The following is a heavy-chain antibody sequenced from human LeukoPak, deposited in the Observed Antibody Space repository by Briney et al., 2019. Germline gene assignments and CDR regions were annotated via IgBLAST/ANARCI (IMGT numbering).Heavy chain of an antibody. CDR3: AREGYFGSGIDYYYGMDV. V-gene: IGHV1-18*01. D-gene: IGHD3-10*01. J-gene: IGHJ6*02. Sequence: ASVKVSCKTSGYTFTNYGLSWVRQAPGQGLEWMGWISAYNGNTNYAQKLQGRVTMTTDTSTSTAYKELRSLRSDDTAVYYCAREGYFGSGIDYYYGMDVWGQGTKVTVSS. CDR2: ISAYNGNT. CDR1: GYTFTNYG.